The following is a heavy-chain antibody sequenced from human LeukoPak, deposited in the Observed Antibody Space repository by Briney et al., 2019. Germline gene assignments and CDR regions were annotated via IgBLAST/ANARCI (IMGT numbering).Heavy chain of an antibody. J-gene: IGHJ4*02. CDR2: IYSGGTT. V-gene: IGHV3-53*01. CDR1: GFTVSSNS. D-gene: IGHD3-16*02. CDR3: AKDDYVWGSYRPYYFDY. Sequence: GGSLRLSCAASGFTVSSNSMSWVRQAPGKGLEWVSVIYSGGTTYYADSVKGRFTISRDNSKNTLYLQMNSLRAEDTAVYYCAKDDYVWGSYRPYYFDYWGQGTLVTVSS.